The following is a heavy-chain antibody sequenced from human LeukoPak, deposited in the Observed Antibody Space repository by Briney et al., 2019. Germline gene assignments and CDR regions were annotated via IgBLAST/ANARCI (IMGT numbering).Heavy chain of an antibody. Sequence: SETLSLTCTVSSGSITIYYWSWIRQPAGKGLEWIGRIYTSGSTNYNPSLKSRVTMSVDTSKNQFSLKLTSVTAADTAVYYCARRTWGAADYFDYWGQGTLVTVSS. J-gene: IGHJ4*02. D-gene: IGHD6-13*01. CDR1: SGSITIYY. CDR3: ARRTWGAADYFDY. V-gene: IGHV4-4*07. CDR2: IYTSGST.